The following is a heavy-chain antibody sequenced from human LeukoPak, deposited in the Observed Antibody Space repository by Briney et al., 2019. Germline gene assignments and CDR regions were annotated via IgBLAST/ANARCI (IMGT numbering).Heavy chain of an antibody. CDR3: ARGGPTGALDY. D-gene: IGHD7-27*01. Sequence: GGSLRLSCAASGFTFSSYWMTWVRQAPGKGLEWVANIKEDGSEQYYVDSVKGRFTISRDNAKDSLYLQINCLRVDDTAVYYCARGGPTGALDYWGQGTLVTVSS. V-gene: IGHV3-7*01. J-gene: IGHJ4*02. CDR2: IKEDGSEQ. CDR1: GFTFSSYW.